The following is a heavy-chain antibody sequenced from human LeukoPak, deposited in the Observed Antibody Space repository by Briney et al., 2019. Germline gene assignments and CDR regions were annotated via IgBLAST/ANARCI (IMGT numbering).Heavy chain of an antibody. CDR3: ARTYYDILTGYSHFDY. V-gene: IGHV4-59*08. Sequence: SETLSLTCAVSGGSISSYYWSWIRQPPGKGLEWIGYIYYSGSTNYNPSLKSRVTISVDTSKNQFSLKLSSVTAADPAVYYCARTYYDILTGYSHFDYWGQGTLVTVSS. J-gene: IGHJ4*02. CDR2: IYYSGST. D-gene: IGHD3-9*01. CDR1: GGSISSYY.